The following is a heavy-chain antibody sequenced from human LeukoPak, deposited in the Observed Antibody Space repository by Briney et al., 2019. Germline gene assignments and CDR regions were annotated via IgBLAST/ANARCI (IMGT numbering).Heavy chain of an antibody. Sequence: ASVTVSCKASGYTFTGYYMHWVRQAPGQGLEWMGWINPNSGGTNYAQKFQGRVTMTRDTSISTAYMELSRLRSDDTAVYYCTRGRVMVRAVDAFDICGQGELVTVSS. CDR3: TRGRVMVRAVDAFDI. CDR2: INPNSGGT. CDR1: GYTFTGYY. J-gene: IGHJ3*02. V-gene: IGHV1-2*02. D-gene: IGHD3-10*01.